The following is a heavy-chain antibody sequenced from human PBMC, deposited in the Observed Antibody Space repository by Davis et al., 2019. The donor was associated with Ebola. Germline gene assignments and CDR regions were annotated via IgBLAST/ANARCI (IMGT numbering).Heavy chain of an antibody. CDR2: ISYDGSNK. J-gene: IGHJ6*04. D-gene: IGHD1-1*01. CDR1: GFTFSSYA. Sequence: GGSLRLSCAASGFTFSSYAMNWVRQAPGKGLEWVAVISYDGSNKYYADSVKGRFTISRDNSKNTLYLQMNSLRAEDTAVYYWARTTAMDVWGKGTTVTVSS. CDR3: ARTTAMDV. V-gene: IGHV3-30-3*01.